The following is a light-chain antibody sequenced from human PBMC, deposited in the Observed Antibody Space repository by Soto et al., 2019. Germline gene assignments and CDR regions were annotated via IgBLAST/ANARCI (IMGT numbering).Light chain of an antibody. CDR1: SSNIGAGYD. CDR3: QSYDTSLSGVV. Sequence: QSVLTQPHSVSGAAGLRGTISCTGSSSNIGAGYDVHWYQQLPGTAPKLLIHGNNNRPSGVPDRFSGSKSGTSASLAITGLQAEDEADYYCQSYDTSLSGVVFGGGTKLTVL. J-gene: IGLJ3*02. V-gene: IGLV1-40*01. CDR2: GNN.